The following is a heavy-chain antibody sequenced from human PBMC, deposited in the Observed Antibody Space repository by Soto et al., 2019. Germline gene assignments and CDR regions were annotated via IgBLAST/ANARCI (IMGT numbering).Heavy chain of an antibody. Sequence: QVQLVESGGGVVQPGRSLRLSCAASGFTFSSYGMHWVRQAPGKGLEWVAVIWYDGSNKYYADSVKGRFTISRDNSKNTLYLQMNSLRAEDTAVYYCARDRGEPDAFDIWGQGTMVTVSS. V-gene: IGHV3-33*01. J-gene: IGHJ3*02. CDR3: ARDRGEPDAFDI. D-gene: IGHD3-16*01. CDR1: GFTFSSYG. CDR2: IWYDGSNK.